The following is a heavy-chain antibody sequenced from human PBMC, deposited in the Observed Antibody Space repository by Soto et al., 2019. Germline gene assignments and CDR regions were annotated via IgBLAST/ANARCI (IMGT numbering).Heavy chain of an antibody. CDR1: GFTFSSYS. J-gene: IGHJ5*02. D-gene: IGHD3-10*01. Sequence: GGSLRLSCAASGFTFSSYSMNWVRQAPGKGLEWVSSISSSSSYIYYADSVKGRFTISRDNAKNSLYLQMNSLRAEDTAVYYCARLVGYYGSGSYYNGSGGPYNWFDPWGQGTLVTVSS. CDR3: ARLVGYYGSGSYYNGSGGPYNWFDP. V-gene: IGHV3-21*01. CDR2: ISSSSSYI.